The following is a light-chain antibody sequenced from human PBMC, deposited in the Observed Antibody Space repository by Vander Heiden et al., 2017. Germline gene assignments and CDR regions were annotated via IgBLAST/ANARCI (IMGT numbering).Light chain of an antibody. CDR3: QTWATGIQV. V-gene: IGLV4-69*01. Sequence: QLVLTQSPSASASLGSSVKLTCTLSSGHITYAIAWHQQQPENVPRYLMKINSDGSHSTGDGIHDRFSGSSSGAARYLTISSLQSEDEADYYCQTWATGIQVFGGGTKLTVL. CDR2: INSDGSH. CDR1: SGHITYA. J-gene: IGLJ3*02.